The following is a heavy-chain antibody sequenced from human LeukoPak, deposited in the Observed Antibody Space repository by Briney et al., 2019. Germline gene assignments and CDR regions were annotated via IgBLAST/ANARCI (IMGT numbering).Heavy chain of an antibody. CDR2: ISWNSGSI. CDR1: GFTFDDYA. CDR3: AKAFDPLIAAAAIHFDY. V-gene: IGHV3-9*01. D-gene: IGHD6-13*01. Sequence: GRSLRLSCAASGFTFDDYAMHWVRQAPGKGLEWVSGISWNSGSIGYADSVKGRFTISRDNAKNSLYLQMNSLRAEDTALYYCAKAFDPLIAAAAIHFDYRGQGTLVTVSS. J-gene: IGHJ4*02.